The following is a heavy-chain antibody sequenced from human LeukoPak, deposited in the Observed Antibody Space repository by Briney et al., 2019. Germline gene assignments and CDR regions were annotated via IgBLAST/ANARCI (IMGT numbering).Heavy chain of an antibody. D-gene: IGHD6-13*01. Sequence: PGGSLRLSRSDSGFIISNYAMHWVRQAPGKGLEYLSAISANGGSTYYADSVKGRFTISRDNSRNTLYLQMSSLRAEDTAIYHYLIDLYKGGSSSWYYFHYWGQGTLVTVSS. J-gene: IGHJ4*02. CDR2: ISANGGST. CDR1: GFIISNYA. CDR3: LIDLYKGGSSSWYYFHY. V-gene: IGHV3-64D*06.